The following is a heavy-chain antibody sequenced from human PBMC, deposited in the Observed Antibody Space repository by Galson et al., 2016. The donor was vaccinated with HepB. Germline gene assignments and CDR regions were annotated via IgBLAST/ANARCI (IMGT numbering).Heavy chain of an antibody. J-gene: IGHJ4*02. Sequence: SLRLSCAASGFTFSSYNMHWVRQAPGKGLEWVANIKQGGSEKYYVESVRGRFTISRDNAKNSLFLQMNSLRAEDTAVYYCARDSGTPPPRRGPSSGYWGQGTLVTVSS. D-gene: IGHD1-26*01. CDR2: IKQGGSEK. CDR3: ARDSGTPPPRRGPSSGY. V-gene: IGHV3-7*01. CDR1: GFTFSSYN.